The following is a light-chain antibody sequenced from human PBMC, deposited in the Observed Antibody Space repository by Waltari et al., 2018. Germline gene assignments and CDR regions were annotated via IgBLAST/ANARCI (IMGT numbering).Light chain of an antibody. CDR2: AAS. Sequence: EIVMTQSPATLSVSPGERITLSCKASQSIDNNLAWYQQKPGQAPRLLIYAASTMATDVPARFRGSGSGTEFTLTISSLQSEDCGVFYCQQYNRWPPLTFGGGTKVEIK. CDR3: QQYNRWPPLT. V-gene: IGKV3-15*01. J-gene: IGKJ4*01. CDR1: QSIDNN.